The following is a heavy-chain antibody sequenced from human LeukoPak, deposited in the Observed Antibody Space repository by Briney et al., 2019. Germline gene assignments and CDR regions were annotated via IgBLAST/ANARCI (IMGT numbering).Heavy chain of an antibody. CDR3: ARDYYDSGGYYDYFDY. D-gene: IGHD3-22*01. J-gene: IGHJ4*02. CDR1: GGSITIYY. V-gene: IGHV4-4*07. Sequence: PSETLSLTCTVSGGSITIYYWSWIRQSAGKGLEWIGRIYYSGSTNYNPSLKSRVTMSVDTSKNQFSLKLTSVTAADTAVYYCARDYYDSGGYYDYFDYWGQGSLVTVSS. CDR2: IYYSGST.